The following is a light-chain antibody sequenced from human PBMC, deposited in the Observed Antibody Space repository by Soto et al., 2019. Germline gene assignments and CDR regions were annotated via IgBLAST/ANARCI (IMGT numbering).Light chain of an antibody. Sequence: EIVLPQSPATLSFSPGERSTLSFSASQSVSIYLAWYQQRPGQAPRLLIYDASNRATGIPVRFSGSGSGTDFTLTISSLESEDFAVYYCQQRSKWPPITFGQGTRLEIK. V-gene: IGKV3-11*01. CDR2: DAS. CDR1: QSVSIY. CDR3: QQRSKWPPIT. J-gene: IGKJ5*01.